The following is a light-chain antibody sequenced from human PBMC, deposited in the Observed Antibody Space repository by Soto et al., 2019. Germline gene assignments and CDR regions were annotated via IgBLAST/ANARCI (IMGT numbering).Light chain of an antibody. Sequence: QSVLTQPPSASGSPGQSVAISCTGTSSDVGGYNYVYWYQQHPGKAPKLMIYEVNKRPSGVPDRFSGSKSGNTASLTVSGLQAEDEADYYCSSYAGSSHVFGTGTKVTVL. CDR2: EVN. J-gene: IGLJ1*01. CDR1: SSDVGGYNY. CDR3: SSYAGSSHV. V-gene: IGLV2-8*01.